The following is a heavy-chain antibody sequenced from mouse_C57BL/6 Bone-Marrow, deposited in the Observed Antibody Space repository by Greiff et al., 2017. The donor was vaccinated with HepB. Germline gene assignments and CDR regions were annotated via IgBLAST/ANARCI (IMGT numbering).Heavy chain of an antibody. CDR3: ARLFYYGSSPYAMDY. Sequence: EVQLQESGGGLVKPGGSLKLSCAASGFTFSSYAMSWVRQTPEKRLEWVATISDGGSYTYYPDNVKGRFTISRDNAKNNLYLQMSHLKSEDTAMYYCARLFYYGSSPYAMDYWGQGTSVTVSS. V-gene: IGHV5-4*01. J-gene: IGHJ4*01. CDR2: ISDGGSYT. D-gene: IGHD1-1*01. CDR1: GFTFSSYA.